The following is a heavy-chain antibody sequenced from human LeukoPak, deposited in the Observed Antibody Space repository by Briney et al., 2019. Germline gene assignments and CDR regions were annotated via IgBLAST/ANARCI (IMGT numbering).Heavy chain of an antibody. V-gene: IGHV3-30*02. Sequence: GGSLRLSCAASGFTFSSYGMHWVRQAPGKGLEWVAFIRYDGSNKYYADSVKGRFTISRDNSKNTLYLQMNGLRAEDTAVYYCARRAGDYSHPYDYWGQGTLVTVSS. J-gene: IGHJ4*02. CDR2: IRYDGSNK. CDR3: ARRAGDYSHPYDY. CDR1: GFTFSSYG. D-gene: IGHD3-22*01.